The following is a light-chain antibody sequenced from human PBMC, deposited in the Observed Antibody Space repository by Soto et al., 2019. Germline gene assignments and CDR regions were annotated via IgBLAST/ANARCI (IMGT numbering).Light chain of an antibody. CDR1: QSLNYY. J-gene: IGKJ1*01. V-gene: IGKV3-20*01. CDR2: DAS. CDR3: QQYGNSPPKT. Sequence: EIVLTQSPGTLSLSPWERATLSCRASQSLNYYLAWYQQKPGQAPRLLIYDASNRATGIPARFSGSGSGTDFTLTISRLEPEDFALYYCQQYGNSPPKTFGQGTKVDIK.